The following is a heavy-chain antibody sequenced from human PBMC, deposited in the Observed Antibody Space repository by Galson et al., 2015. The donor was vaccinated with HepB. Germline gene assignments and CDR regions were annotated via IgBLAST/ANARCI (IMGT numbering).Heavy chain of an antibody. J-gene: IGHJ4*02. CDR3: ARDRGYSGSYYGFDY. D-gene: IGHD1-26*01. V-gene: IGHV1-18*04. CDR1: GYTFTTYG. CDR2: ISVYNGNT. Sequence: SVKVSCKASGYTFTTYGINWVRQAPGQGLEWMGWISVYNGNTNYAQKLQGRVTMTTDTSTSTAYMELKTLRSDDTAVYYCARDRGYSGSYYGFDYWGQGTLVTVSS.